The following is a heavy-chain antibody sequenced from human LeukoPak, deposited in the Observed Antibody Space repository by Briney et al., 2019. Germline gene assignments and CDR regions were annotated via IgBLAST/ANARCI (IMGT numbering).Heavy chain of an antibody. CDR2: IYYTGST. CDR3: ARATGYSSRGYFDC. D-gene: IGHD6-13*01. J-gene: IGHJ4*02. Sequence: SETLSLTCTVSGGSISSYFWSWIRQPPGKGLEWIGYIYYTGSTNYNPSLKSRVTISVDTSKNQFSLKLSSVTAADTAVYYCARATGYSSRGYFDCWGQGTLVTVSS. CDR1: GGSISSYF. V-gene: IGHV4-59*01.